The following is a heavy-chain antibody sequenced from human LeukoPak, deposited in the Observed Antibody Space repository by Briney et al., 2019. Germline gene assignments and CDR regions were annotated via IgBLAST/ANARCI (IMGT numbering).Heavy chain of an antibody. J-gene: IGHJ4*02. CDR1: GFTFDDYA. D-gene: IGHD4-17*01. CDR3: AKALNPDGDLLFGF. Sequence: GGSLRLSCAASGFTFDDYAMHWVRQPPGRGLEWVSGISWDSGNIGYADSVKGRFTVSRDNAKNSLYLQMNNLRTEDTALYYCAKALNPDGDLLFGFWGQGSLVTVSS. CDR2: ISWDSGNI. V-gene: IGHV3-9*01.